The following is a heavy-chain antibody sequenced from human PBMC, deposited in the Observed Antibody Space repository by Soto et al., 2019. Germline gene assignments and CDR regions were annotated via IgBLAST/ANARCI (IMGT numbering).Heavy chain of an antibody. CDR1: GGTFSSYA. D-gene: IGHD6-6*01. J-gene: IGHJ6*02. CDR2: IIPIFGTA. Sequence: GASVKVSCKASGGTFSSYAISWVRQAPGQGLEWMGGIIPIFGTANYAQKFQGRVTITADKSTSTAYMELSSLRSEGTAVYYCARLLAARRGLGGMDVWGQGTTVTVSS. V-gene: IGHV1-69*06. CDR3: ARLLAARRGLGGMDV.